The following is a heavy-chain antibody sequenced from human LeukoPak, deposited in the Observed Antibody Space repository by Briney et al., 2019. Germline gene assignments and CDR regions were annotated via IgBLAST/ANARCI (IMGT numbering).Heavy chain of an antibody. Sequence: GGSLRLSCAASGFTFSSYAMHWVRQAPGKGLEWVAVISHDGSNKYYADSVKGRFTISRDNSKNTLYLQMNSLRAEDTAVYYCARGPYSSGWTFYYYYGMDVWGQGTTVTVSS. CDR3: ARGPYSSGWTFYYYYGMDV. D-gene: IGHD6-19*01. CDR1: GFTFSSYA. V-gene: IGHV3-30-3*01. CDR2: ISHDGSNK. J-gene: IGHJ6*02.